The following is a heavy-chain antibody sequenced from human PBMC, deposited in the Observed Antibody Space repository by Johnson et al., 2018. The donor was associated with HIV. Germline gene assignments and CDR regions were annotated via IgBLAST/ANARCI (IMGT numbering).Heavy chain of an antibody. CDR3: AKSLPGYDAFDI. CDR1: GFTFSSYG. CDR2: IRYDGSNK. D-gene: IGHD5-12*01. Sequence: QMQLVESGGGVVQPGGSLRLSCVASGFTFSSYGIHWVRQAPGKGLEWVAFIRYDGSNKYYADSVKGRFTIFRDNSKNTLYLQMNSLRAEDTAVYYCAKSLPGYDAFDIWGQGTMVTVSS. V-gene: IGHV3-30*02. J-gene: IGHJ3*02.